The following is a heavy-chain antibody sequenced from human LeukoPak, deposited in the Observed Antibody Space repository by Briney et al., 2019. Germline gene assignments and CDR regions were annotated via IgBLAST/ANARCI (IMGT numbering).Heavy chain of an antibody. CDR2: ISGSGGST. J-gene: IGHJ4*02. V-gene: IGHV3-23*01. CDR1: GFTFSSYA. CDR3: AKGRVITMIVVAYFDY. D-gene: IGHD3-22*01. Sequence: GGSLRLSCAASGFTFSSYAMSWVRQAPGKGLEWVSAISGSGGSTYYADSVEGRFTISRDNSKNTLYLQMNSLRAEDTAVYYCAKGRVITMIVVAYFDYWGQGTLVTVSS.